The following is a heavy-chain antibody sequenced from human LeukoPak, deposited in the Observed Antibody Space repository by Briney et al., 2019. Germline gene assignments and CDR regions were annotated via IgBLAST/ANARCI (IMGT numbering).Heavy chain of an antibody. CDR2: INPNSGGT. D-gene: IGHD6-13*01. CDR3: ATDLGSSWIY. CDR1: GYTFTGYY. J-gene: IGHJ4*01. Sequence: ASVKVSCKASGYTFTGYYMHWVRQAPGQGLEWMGWINPNSGGTNYAQKFQGRVTMTRDTSISTVYIDLSRLSSGDTAMYYCATDLGSSWIYWGHGTPVTVSS. V-gene: IGHV1-2*02.